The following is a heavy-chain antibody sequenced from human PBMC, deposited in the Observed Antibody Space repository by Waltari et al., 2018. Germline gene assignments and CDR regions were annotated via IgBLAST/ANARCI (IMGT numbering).Heavy chain of an antibody. V-gene: IGHV1-3*01. Sequence: QVQLVQSGAEVKKPGASVKVSCKASGYTFTSYAMHWVRQAPGPRLEWMGWINAGNGNTKYSQKFQGRVTITRDTSASTAYMELSSLRSEDTAVYYCASHYDFWSGYPAYYGMDVWGQGTTVTVSS. CDR2: INAGNGNT. CDR3: ASHYDFWSGYPAYYGMDV. J-gene: IGHJ6*02. CDR1: GYTFTSYA. D-gene: IGHD3-3*01.